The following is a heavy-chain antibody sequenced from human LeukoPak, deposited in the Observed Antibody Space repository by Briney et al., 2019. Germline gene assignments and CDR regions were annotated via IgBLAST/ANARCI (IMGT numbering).Heavy chain of an antibody. Sequence: KSSETLSLTCTVSGGSISSSSYYGGWIRQPGGKGVEWIESNNYSGSTYYNPSLKSRISISVDTSKNQFSLNLSSVTAADTAVYYCASRIYDFWSGYLPGWFDPRGQGTLGTVSA. V-gene: IGHV4-39*07. D-gene: IGHD3-3*01. CDR2: NNYSGST. CDR3: ASRIYDFWSGYLPGWFDP. J-gene: IGHJ5*02. CDR1: GGSISSSSYY.